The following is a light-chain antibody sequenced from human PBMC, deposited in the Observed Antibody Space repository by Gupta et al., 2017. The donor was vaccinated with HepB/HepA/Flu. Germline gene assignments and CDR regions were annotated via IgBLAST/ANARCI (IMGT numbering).Light chain of an antibody. J-gene: IGKJ1*01. V-gene: IGKV1-39*01. CDR3: QQSDSAPWT. CDR2: TAS. CDR1: QSISRY. Sequence: IQMTQSPSSLSASVGDRVTITCRASQSISRYLNWYQQKPGKAPKLLMFTASRVESGVPSRFSGSGSGTDFTLTISSLQPEDLAIYYCQQSDSAPWTFGKGTKVEIK.